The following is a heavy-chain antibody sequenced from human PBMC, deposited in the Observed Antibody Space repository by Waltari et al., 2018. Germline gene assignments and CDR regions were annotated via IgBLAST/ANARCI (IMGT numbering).Heavy chain of an antibody. J-gene: IGHJ3*01. Sequence: QGQLVQSAAEMKQPGASVRVSCQTSGYILTTYGISWVRQAPGHGPEWMGWISGYDGNTQHAGRFQGRVTITADTSTETAFMELSSLTSDDTAVYYCVTALGDRSSASRPFDVWGLGTLITVSS. D-gene: IGHD3-10*01. CDR1: GYILTTYG. CDR3: VTALGDRSSASRPFDV. CDR2: ISGYDGNT. V-gene: IGHV1-18*01.